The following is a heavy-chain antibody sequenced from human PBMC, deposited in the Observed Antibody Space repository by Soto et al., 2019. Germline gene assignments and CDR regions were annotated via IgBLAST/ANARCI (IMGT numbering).Heavy chain of an antibody. CDR3: ARHVPYCSDSSHCAYGLDV. J-gene: IGHJ6*02. V-gene: IGHV4-59*08. CDR2: IYYSGTT. CDR1: GGSISSYY. D-gene: IGHD2-15*01. Sequence: QVQLQESGPGLVRPSETLSLICTVSGGSISSYYWSWIRQPPGKGLEWIGYIYYSGTTRYNPSLKRRVTTSVDTSKNQVSLKLSSLTAADTAVYHCARHVPYCSDSSHCAYGLDVWGQGTTVTVSS.